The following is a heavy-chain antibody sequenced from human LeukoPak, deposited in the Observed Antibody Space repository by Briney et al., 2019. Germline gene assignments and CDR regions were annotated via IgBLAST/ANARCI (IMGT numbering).Heavy chain of an antibody. V-gene: IGHV4-30-4*01. CDR1: GGSISSGDYY. CDR2: IYYSGST. CDR3: ARGPYQLLWFGEPFDY. Sequence: PSETLSLTCTVSGGSISSGDYYWSWIRQPPGKGLEWIGYIYYSGSTYYNPSLKSRVTISVDTSKNQFPLKLSSVTAADTAVYYCARGPYQLLWFGEPFDYWGQGTLVTVSS. D-gene: IGHD3-10*01. J-gene: IGHJ4*02.